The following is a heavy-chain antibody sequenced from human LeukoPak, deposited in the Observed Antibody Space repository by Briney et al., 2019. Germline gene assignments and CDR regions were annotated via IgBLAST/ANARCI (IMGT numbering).Heavy chain of an antibody. CDR1: GGSISSYY. CDR2: IYTSGST. J-gene: IGHJ5*02. V-gene: IGHV4-4*07. CDR3: ARDVGVGYCSSTSCYFWFDP. Sequence: SETLSLTCTVSGGSISSYYWSWIWQPAGKGLEWIGRIYTSGSTNYNPSLKSRVTMSVDTSKNQFSLKLSSVTAADTAVYYCARDVGVGYCSSTSCYFWFDPWGQGTLVTVSS. D-gene: IGHD2-2*01.